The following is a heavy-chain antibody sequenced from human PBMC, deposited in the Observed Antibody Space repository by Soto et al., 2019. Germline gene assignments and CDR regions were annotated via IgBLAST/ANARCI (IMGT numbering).Heavy chain of an antibody. J-gene: IGHJ6*02. D-gene: IGHD5-18*01. CDR3: ARGGRGGYSYGYYYYGMDV. CDR2: IIPIFGTA. V-gene: IGHV1-69*13. Sequence: SVKVSCKASGGTFSSYAISWVRQAPGQGLEWMGGIIPIFGTANYAQKFQGRVTITADESTSTAYMGLRSLRSEDTAVYYCARGGRGGYSYGYYYYGMDVWGQGTTVTVSS. CDR1: GGTFSSYA.